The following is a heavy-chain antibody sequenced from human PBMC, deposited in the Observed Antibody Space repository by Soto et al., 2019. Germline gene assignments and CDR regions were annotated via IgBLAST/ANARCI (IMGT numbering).Heavy chain of an antibody. J-gene: IGHJ4*02. V-gene: IGHV3-30*18. CDR2: ISNDGNEK. Sequence: GGSLRLSCAASGFNFTRSGIHWVRQPPGKGLEWLAVISNDGNEKYYADSVRGRFTISRDNSKNTLYLQMNSLRAEDTAVYYCAKDLQAGPGLFDYWGQGTLVTVSS. D-gene: IGHD6-19*01. CDR1: GFNFTRSG. CDR3: AKDLQAGPGLFDY.